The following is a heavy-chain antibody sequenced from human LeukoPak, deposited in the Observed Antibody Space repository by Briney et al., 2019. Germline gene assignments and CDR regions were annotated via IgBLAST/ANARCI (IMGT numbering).Heavy chain of an antibody. J-gene: IGHJ4*02. CDR3: ARHGGKGRNLDY. CDR1: GGSISSYY. CDR2: IYCSGST. Sequence: SETLSLTCTVSGGSISSYYWSWIRQPPGKGLEWIGYIYCSGSTNYNPSLKSRVTISVDTSKNQFSLKLSSVTAADTAVYYCARHGGKGRNLDYWGQGTLVTVSS. V-gene: IGHV4-59*08.